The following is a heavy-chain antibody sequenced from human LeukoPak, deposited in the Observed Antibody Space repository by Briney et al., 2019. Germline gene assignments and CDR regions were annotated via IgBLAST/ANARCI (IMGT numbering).Heavy chain of an antibody. Sequence: SGTLSLACTVSGGSISGHYWSWIRQPPGKGLEWIGYIYSSGSTDYNPSLKSRVTISEDTSRNQFSLKLSSVTAADTAVYYCAMGYGGNSDNYWGQGTLVTVSS. J-gene: IGHJ4*02. CDR2: IYSSGST. D-gene: IGHD4-23*01. CDR1: GGSISGHY. V-gene: IGHV4-59*11. CDR3: AMGYGGNSDNY.